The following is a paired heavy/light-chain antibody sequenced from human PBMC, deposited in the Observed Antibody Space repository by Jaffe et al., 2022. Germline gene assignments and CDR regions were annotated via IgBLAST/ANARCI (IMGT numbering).Light chain of an antibody. Sequence: DIVMTQSPDSLAVSLGERATINCKSSQSVLYSSNNKNYLAWYQQKPGQPPKLLIYWASTRESGVPDRFSGSGSGTDFTLTISSLQAEDVAVYYCQQYYSTLRLTFGGGTKVEIK. CDR3: QQYYSTLRLT. CDR2: WAS. V-gene: IGKV4-1*01. J-gene: IGKJ4*01. CDR1: QSVLYSSNNKNY.
Heavy chain of an antibody. Sequence: QVQLVQSGAEVKKPGSSVKVSCKASGGTFSSYTISWVRQAPGQGLEWMGRIIPILGIANYAQKFQGRVTITADKSTSTAYMELSSLRSEDTAVYYCARDWGYDILTDVPGYFDYWGQGTLVTVSS. V-gene: IGHV1-69*08. CDR2: IIPILGIA. D-gene: IGHD3-9*01. CDR1: GGTFSSYT. CDR3: ARDWGYDILTDVPGYFDY. J-gene: IGHJ4*02.